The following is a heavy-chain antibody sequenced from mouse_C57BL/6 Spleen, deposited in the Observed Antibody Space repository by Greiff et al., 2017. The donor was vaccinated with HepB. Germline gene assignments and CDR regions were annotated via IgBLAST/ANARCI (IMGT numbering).Heavy chain of an antibody. CDR1: GFNIKDDY. J-gene: IGHJ4*01. V-gene: IGHV14-4*01. D-gene: IGHD2-2*01. CDR2: IDPENGDT. Sequence: VQLQQSGAELVRPGASVKLSCTASGFNIKDDYMHWVKQRPEQGLEWIGWIDPENGDTAYASKFQGKATITADTSSNTAYLQLSSLTSEDTAVYYCTTGGYYDAMDYWGQGTSVTVSS. CDR3: TTGGYYDAMDY.